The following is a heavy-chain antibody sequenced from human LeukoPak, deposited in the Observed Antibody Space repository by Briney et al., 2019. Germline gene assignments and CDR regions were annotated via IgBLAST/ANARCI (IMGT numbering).Heavy chain of an antibody. V-gene: IGHV4-39*01. CDR1: GDSISSGPYY. CDR2: IYYGENT. J-gene: IGHJ4*02. Sequence: SEPLSLTCTVSGDSISSGPYYWCWIRQPPGKGLEWIGNIYYGENTYYNPSLTSRVTISIDTSKNQFYLKLSSLTAADTAVYYCPGRDDSSGYHKIFENCGEGALVTVSS. D-gene: IGHD3-22*01. CDR3: PGRDDSSGYHKIFEN.